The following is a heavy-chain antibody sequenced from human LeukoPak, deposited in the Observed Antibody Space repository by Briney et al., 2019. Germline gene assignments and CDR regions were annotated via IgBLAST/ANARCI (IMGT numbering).Heavy chain of an antibody. V-gene: IGHV1-46*01. CDR2: INPSGGST. CDR3: ARSKRIAYCSSTSCRMDDAFDI. J-gene: IGHJ3*02. CDR1: GYTFTSYY. Sequence: ASVTLSCKASGYTFTSYYMHWVRQAPGQGLEWMGIINPSGGSTSYAQKFQGRVTMTRDTSTSTVYMELSSLRSEDTAVYYCARSKRIAYCSSTSCRMDDAFDIWGQGTMVTVSS. D-gene: IGHD2-2*01.